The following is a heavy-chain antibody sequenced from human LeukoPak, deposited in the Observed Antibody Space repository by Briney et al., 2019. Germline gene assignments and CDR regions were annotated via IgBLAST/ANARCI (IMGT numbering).Heavy chain of an antibody. CDR3: ARDEGRYYDSSVGTQQSYYYYGMDV. V-gene: IGHV4-4*07. Sequence: SETLSLTCTVSGGSISSYYWSWIRQPPGKGLEWIGRIYTSGSTNYNPSLKSGVTMSVDTSKNQFSLKLSSVTAADTAVYYWARDEGRYYDSSVGTQQSYYYYGMDVWGQGTRVTVSS. CDR1: GGSISSYY. J-gene: IGHJ6*02. D-gene: IGHD3-22*01. CDR2: IYTSGST.